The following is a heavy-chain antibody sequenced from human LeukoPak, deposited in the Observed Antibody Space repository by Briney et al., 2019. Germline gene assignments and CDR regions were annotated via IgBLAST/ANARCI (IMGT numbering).Heavy chain of an antibody. D-gene: IGHD6-13*01. V-gene: IGHV3-23*01. J-gene: IGHJ6*03. CDR1: GFTFSSYG. CDR3: AKSSGIAAAGTDYYYMDV. CDR2: ISASGGST. Sequence: SGGSLRLSCAASGFTFSSYGMSWVRQAPGKGLEWVSSISASGGSTYYADSVKGRFTISRDNSRNTLYLQMNSLRAEDTPIYNCAKSSGIAAAGTDYYYMDVWGKGTTVTISS.